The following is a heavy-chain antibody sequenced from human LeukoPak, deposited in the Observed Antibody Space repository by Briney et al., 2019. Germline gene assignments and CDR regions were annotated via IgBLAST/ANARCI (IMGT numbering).Heavy chain of an antibody. V-gene: IGHV3-23*01. CDR1: GFTFSSYA. J-gene: IGHJ4*02. CDR2: ISGSGGST. Sequence: EGSLRLSCAASGFTFSSYAMSWVRQAPGKGLEWVSAISGSGGSTYYADSVKGRFTISRDNSKNTLYLQMNSLRAEDTAVYYCAKEKPWELPSVGYFDYWGQGTLVTVSS. CDR3: AKEKPWELPSVGYFDY. D-gene: IGHD1-26*01.